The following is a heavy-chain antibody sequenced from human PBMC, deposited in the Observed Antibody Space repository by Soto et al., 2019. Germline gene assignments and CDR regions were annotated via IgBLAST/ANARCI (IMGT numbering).Heavy chain of an antibody. CDR1: GFTFRSYG. V-gene: IGHV3-30*18. D-gene: IGHD3-3*01. J-gene: IGHJ6*02. Sequence: GGSLRLSCAPSGFTFRSYGMHWVRQAPGKGLEWVAVIAYDGSNKYYADSVKGRFTIARDNSKNTLYLQMNSLRAEDTAVYYCAKDRRLRFLEWLRYVWGQGTTVTVSS. CDR3: AKDRRLRFLEWLRYV. CDR2: IAYDGSNK.